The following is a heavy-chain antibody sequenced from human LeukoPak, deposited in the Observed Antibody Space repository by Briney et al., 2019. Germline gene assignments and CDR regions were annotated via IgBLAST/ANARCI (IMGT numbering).Heavy chain of an antibody. J-gene: IGHJ3*02. CDR2: ISSSSSYI. CDR1: GGSISSSS. CDR3: ARVRPGQWLLRDAFDI. V-gene: IGHV3-21*01. Sequence: PSETLSLTCSVSGGSISSSSSYWGWIRQPPGKGLEWVSSISSSSSYIYYSDSVKGRFTISRDNAKNSLHLQMNSLRAEDTALYYCARVRPGQWLLRDAFDIWGQGTMVTVSS. D-gene: IGHD6-19*01.